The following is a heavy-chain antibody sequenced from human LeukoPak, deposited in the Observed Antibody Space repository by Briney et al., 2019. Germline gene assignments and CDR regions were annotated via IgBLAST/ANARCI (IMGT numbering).Heavy chain of an antibody. Sequence: ASVKVSCKASGYTFTSYDINWVRQATGQGLEWMGWMNPNSGNTGYAQKFQGRVTMTRNTSISTAYMELSSLRSEDTAVYYCARVREYDILTGYYSFDHWGQGTLVTVSS. CDR2: MNPNSGNT. CDR1: GYTFTSYD. CDR3: ARVREYDILTGYYSFDH. V-gene: IGHV1-8*01. D-gene: IGHD3-9*01. J-gene: IGHJ4*02.